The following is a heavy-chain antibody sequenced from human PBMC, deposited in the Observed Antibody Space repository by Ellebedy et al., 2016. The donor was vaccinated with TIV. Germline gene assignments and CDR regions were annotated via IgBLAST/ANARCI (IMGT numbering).Heavy chain of an antibody. CDR3: VIRDTTLVPNWFDP. V-gene: IGHV1-58*01. Sequence: SVKVSXXASGFTFSRSLVQWVRQARGQRLEWIGWVVVGSGNTDYAQRFQGRVTMTRDMSTSTAFLELNTLTYDDTAVYYCVIRDTTLVPNWFDPWGQGTLVTVSS. CDR2: VVVGSGNT. D-gene: IGHD5-18*01. J-gene: IGHJ5*02. CDR1: GFTFSRSL.